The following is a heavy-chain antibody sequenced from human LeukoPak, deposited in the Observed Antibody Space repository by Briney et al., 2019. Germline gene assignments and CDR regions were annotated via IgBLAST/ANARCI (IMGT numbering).Heavy chain of an antibody. D-gene: IGHD1-26*01. V-gene: IGHV4-39*01. CDR3: ASGSETDAFDI. Sequence: PSETLSLTCTVSGGSFITSNYYWAWIRQPPGKGLEWIGSIYHSGSTYYNPSLKSRVTMSVDTSKNQFSLTLGYVTAADTAVYYCASGSETDAFDIWGQGTMVTVSS. J-gene: IGHJ3*02. CDR2: IYHSGST. CDR1: GGSFITSNYY.